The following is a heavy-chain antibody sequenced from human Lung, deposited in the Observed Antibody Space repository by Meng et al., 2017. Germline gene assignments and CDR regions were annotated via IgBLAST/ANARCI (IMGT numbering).Heavy chain of an antibody. Sequence: QVHPRQWGAGLLTPSETLPVARVASGGSFIDYCWSWIRQPPGKGLEWIGEINHSGSTNYNPSLERRATISVDTSQNNLSLKLSSVTAADSAVYYCARGPTTMAHDFDYWGQGTLVTVSS. CDR2: INHSGST. J-gene: IGHJ4*02. CDR1: GGSFIDYC. V-gene: IGHV4-34*01. D-gene: IGHD4-11*01. CDR3: ARGPTTMAHDFDY.